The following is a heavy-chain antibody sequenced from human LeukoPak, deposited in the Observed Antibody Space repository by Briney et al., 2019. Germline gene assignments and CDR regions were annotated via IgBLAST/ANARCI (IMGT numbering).Heavy chain of an antibody. D-gene: IGHD3-22*01. CDR2: IFYSGST. J-gene: IGHJ4*02. Sequence: PSETLSLTCTVSGGSVSGYYWSWIRQPPGKGLEFIGYIFYSGSTKYNPSLKSRVTISVETSQNKFSLKLSSVTAADAAVYYRAKVMDHGYSDYWGQGTLVTVSS. V-gene: IGHV4-59*02. CDR3: AKVMDHGYSDY. CDR1: GGSVSGYY.